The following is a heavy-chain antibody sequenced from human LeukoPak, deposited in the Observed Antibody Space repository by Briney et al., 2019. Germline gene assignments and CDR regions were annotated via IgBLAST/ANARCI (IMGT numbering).Heavy chain of an antibody. Sequence: GGSLRLSCAASGFTFSSYWMHWVRQAPGKGLVWVSRINSDGSSTSYADSVKGRFTISRDNAKNTLYLQMNSLRAEDTAVYYCAQEAYYYDSSGYYYVDAFDIWGQGTMVTVSS. CDR2: INSDGSST. D-gene: IGHD3-22*01. CDR1: GFTFSSYW. V-gene: IGHV3-74*01. CDR3: AQEAYYYDSSGYYYVDAFDI. J-gene: IGHJ3*02.